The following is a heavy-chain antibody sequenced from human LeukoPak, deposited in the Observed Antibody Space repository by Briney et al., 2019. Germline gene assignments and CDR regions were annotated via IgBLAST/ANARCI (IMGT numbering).Heavy chain of an antibody. CDR2: INHSGST. CDR3: ARVEYSSSLDYWYFDL. J-gene: IGHJ2*01. V-gene: IGHV4-39*07. D-gene: IGHD6-6*01. Sequence: SETLSLTCTVSGVSSISIDYYWDWIRQPPGKGLEWIGEINHSGSTNYNPSLKSRVTISVDTSKNQFSLKLSSVTAADTAVYYCARVEYSSSLDYWYFDLWGRGTLVTVSS. CDR1: GVSSISIDYY.